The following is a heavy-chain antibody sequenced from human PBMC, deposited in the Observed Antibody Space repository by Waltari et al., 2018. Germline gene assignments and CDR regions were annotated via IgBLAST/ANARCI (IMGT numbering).Heavy chain of an antibody. Sequence: WSWVRQPPGKGLEWIGQIRGTGKTNYNPSLDSRVTISIDTSNNHISLMLASVTAADTAVYYGARDRGRGLYLDSWGQGTLVTVSP. V-gene: IGHV4-4*02. J-gene: IGHJ4*02. CDR3: ARDRGRGLYLDS. CDR2: IRGTGKT. D-gene: IGHD2-15*01.